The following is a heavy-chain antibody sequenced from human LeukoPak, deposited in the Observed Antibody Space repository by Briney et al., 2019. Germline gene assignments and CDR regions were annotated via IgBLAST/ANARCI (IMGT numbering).Heavy chain of an antibody. CDR2: INPNSGGT. D-gene: IGHD4-17*01. V-gene: IGHV1-2*02. Sequence: GASVRVSCKASGYTFTGYYMHWVRQAPGQGLEWMGCINPNSGGTNYAQKFQGRVTMTRDTSISTAYMELSRLRSDDTAVYYCARWDGDYGAFDIWGQGTLVTVSS. CDR3: ARWDGDYGAFDI. CDR1: GYTFTGYY. J-gene: IGHJ3*02.